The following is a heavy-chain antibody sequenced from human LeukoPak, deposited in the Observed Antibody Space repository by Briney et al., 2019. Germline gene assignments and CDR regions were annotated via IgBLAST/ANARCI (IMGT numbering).Heavy chain of an antibody. CDR3: ARADSSSSRLDC. V-gene: IGHV3-21*01. J-gene: IGHJ4*02. D-gene: IGHD6-6*01. CDR2: INSKSRYI. Sequence: GGALRLSCAASGFTFSSYSINWVRQAPGKGLEWVSSINSKSRYIYYADSLKSRFTISRDNGKNSVYLQMNSLRAENTAVYFCARADSSSSRLDCWGQGTLVTVSS. CDR1: GFTFSSYS.